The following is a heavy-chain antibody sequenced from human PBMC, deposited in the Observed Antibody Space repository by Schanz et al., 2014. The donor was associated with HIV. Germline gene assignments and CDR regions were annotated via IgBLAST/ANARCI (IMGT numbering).Heavy chain of an antibody. Sequence: EVKLSESGGGLVQPGGSLRLSCVASGFTFSTYAMSWVRQAPGKGLEWVSGMRGSDDSTFYADSVKGRFAISRDNSKNTVYLQMNSLRGEDSAVYYCAKVLIPMIAVPYYGMAVWGQGTTVTVSS. CDR1: GFTFSTYA. D-gene: IGHD3-22*01. V-gene: IGHV3-23*01. CDR3: AKVLIPMIAVPYYGMAV. J-gene: IGHJ6*02. CDR2: MRGSDDST.